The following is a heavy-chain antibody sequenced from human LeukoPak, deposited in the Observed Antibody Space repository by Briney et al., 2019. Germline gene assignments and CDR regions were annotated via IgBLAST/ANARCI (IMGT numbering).Heavy chain of an antibody. CDR1: GGSTGSDY. CDR3: ARHRGVRGYAFDI. J-gene: IGHJ3*02. Sequence: PSETLSLTCTVSGGSTGSDYWSWIRQPPGKGLEWIAYVYYSGVTSYNPSLKSRVAISIDTSKNQFSLKLSSVTAADTAVYYCARHRGVRGYAFDIWGQGTMVTVSS. CDR2: VYYSGVT. D-gene: IGHD3-10*01. V-gene: IGHV4-59*08.